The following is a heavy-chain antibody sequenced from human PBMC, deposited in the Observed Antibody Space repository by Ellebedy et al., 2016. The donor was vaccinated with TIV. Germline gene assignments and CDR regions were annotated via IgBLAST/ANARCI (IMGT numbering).Heavy chain of an antibody. J-gene: IGHJ4*02. V-gene: IGHV3-30*18. Sequence: GESLKISCAVSGFTFSSYGMHWVRQAPGKGLEWVAVISYDGSNKYYADSVKGRFTISRDNSKNTLYLQMNSLRAEDTAVYYCAKDPHDILTTYFDYWGQGTLVTVSS. CDR1: GFTFSSYG. D-gene: IGHD3-9*01. CDR3: AKDPHDILTTYFDY. CDR2: ISYDGSNK.